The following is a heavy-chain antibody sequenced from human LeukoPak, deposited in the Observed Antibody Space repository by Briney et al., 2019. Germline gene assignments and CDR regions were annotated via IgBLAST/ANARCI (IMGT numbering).Heavy chain of an antibody. Sequence: GRSLRLSCAASGFTVSSNYMSWVRQAPGKGLEWVSVIYSGGSTYYADSVKGRFTISRDNSKDTLYLQMNSLRAEDTAVYYCARGAGSGSNWVRGYFDYWGQGTLVTVSS. D-gene: IGHD3-10*01. CDR2: IYSGGST. V-gene: IGHV3-53*01. J-gene: IGHJ4*02. CDR3: ARGAGSGSNWVRGYFDY. CDR1: GFTVSSNY.